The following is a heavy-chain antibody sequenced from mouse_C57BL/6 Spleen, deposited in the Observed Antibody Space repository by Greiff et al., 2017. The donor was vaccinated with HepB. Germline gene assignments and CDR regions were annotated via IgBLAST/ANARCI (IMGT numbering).Heavy chain of an antibody. V-gene: IGHV1-18*01. CDR3: ASSNWAWFAY. CDR2: INPNNGGT. Sequence: SGPELVKPGASVKIPCKASGYTFTDYNMDWVKQSHGKSLEWIGDINPNNGGTIYNQKFKGKATLTVDKSSSTAYMELRSLTSEDTAVYYCASSNWAWFAYWGQGTLVTVSA. J-gene: IGHJ3*01. D-gene: IGHD4-1*01. CDR1: GYTFTDYN.